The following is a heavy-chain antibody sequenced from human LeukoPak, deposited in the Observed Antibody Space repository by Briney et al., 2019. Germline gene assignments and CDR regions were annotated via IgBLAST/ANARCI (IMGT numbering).Heavy chain of an antibody. CDR1: GGAISSYY. J-gene: IGHJ4*02. D-gene: IGHD6-13*01. V-gene: IGHV4-59*01. CDR2: IYYSGST. CDR3: ARHSSSLGYFDY. Sequence: PSETLSLTCTLSGGAISSYYGSWIRQPPGKGLEWIGYIYYSGSTNYNPSLKSRVTISVDTSKNQFSLKLTSVTAADTAVYYCARHSSSLGYFDYWGQGTLVTVSS.